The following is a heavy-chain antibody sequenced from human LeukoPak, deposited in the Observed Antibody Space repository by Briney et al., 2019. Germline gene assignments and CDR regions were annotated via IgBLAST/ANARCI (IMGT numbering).Heavy chain of an antibody. CDR3: AKTPYSSSWYDFDY. V-gene: IGHV3-23*01. CDR1: GFTFGSYA. CDR2: ISAPGDNT. J-gene: IGHJ4*02. Sequence: GGSLRLSCAASGFTFGSYAMSWVRQAPGKGLEWVSGISAPGDNTYYADSVKGRLTISRDNSKNTLYLQMNSLRAEDTAVYYCAKTPYSSSWYDFDYWGQGTLVTVSS. D-gene: IGHD6-13*01.